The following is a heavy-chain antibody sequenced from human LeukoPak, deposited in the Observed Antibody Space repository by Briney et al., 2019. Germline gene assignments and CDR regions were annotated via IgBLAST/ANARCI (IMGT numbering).Heavy chain of an antibody. V-gene: IGHV4-39*07. CDR1: GGSISSISYY. D-gene: IGHD2-2*01. CDR3: ASQLGFGY. Sequence: SETLSLTCTVSGGSISSISYYWGWIRQPPGKGLEWIVSIYYSGSTYYNPSLKSRVTISVDTSKNQFSLKLSSVTAADTAVYYCASQLGFGYWGQGTLVTVSS. CDR2: IYYSGST. J-gene: IGHJ4*02.